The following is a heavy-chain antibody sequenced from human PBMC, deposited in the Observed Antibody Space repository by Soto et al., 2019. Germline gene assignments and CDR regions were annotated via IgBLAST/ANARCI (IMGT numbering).Heavy chain of an antibody. CDR3: AKDRQWLLLSGGAYNWFDP. J-gene: IGHJ5*02. V-gene: IGHV3-30*18. CDR2: ISYDGSNK. CDR1: GFTFSSYG. D-gene: IGHD3-22*01. Sequence: QVQLVESGGGVVQPGRSLRLSCAASGFTFSSYGMHWVRQAPGKGLEWVAVISYDGSNKYYADSVKGRFTISRDNSKNTLYLQMNSLRAEDTAVYYCAKDRQWLLLSGGAYNWFDPWGQGTLVTVSS.